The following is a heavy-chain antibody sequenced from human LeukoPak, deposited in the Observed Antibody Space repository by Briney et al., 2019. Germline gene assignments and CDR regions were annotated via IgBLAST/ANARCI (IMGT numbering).Heavy chain of an antibody. CDR1: GFTFSSYA. V-gene: IGHV3-23*01. J-gene: IGHJ6*02. CDR3: ARHLDYGSSYSFYGMDV. D-gene: IGHD6-6*01. CDR2: ISGSGGST. Sequence: PGGSLRLSCAASGFTFSSYAMSWVRQAPGKGLEWVSAISGSGGSTYYADSVKGRFTISRDNSKNTLNLQMNSLRAEDTAVYYCARHLDYGSSYSFYGMDVWGQGTTVTVSS.